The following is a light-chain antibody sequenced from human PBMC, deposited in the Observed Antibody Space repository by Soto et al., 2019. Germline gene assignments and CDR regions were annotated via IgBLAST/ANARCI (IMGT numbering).Light chain of an antibody. CDR3: QQYGSSPRT. V-gene: IGKV3-20*01. CDR1: QSVSSSY. CDR2: GAS. J-gene: IGKJ1*01. Sequence: EIVLTQSPGTLSLSPGERATLSCRASQSVSSSYLAWYQQKPGQAPRLLIYGASSRATGIPDRFRGSGSGTDLTLTISRLEPEDVAVYYCQQYGSSPRTFGQGTKVEIK.